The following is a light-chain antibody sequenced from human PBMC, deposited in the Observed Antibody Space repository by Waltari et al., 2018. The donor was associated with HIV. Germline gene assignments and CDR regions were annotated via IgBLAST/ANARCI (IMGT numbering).Light chain of an antibody. CDR1: SSDVGGYNY. CDR2: EVS. J-gene: IGLJ2*01. Sequence: QSALTQPASVSGSPGQSITISCTGTSSDVGGYNYVSWYQQHPGKAPKLMIYEVSNRPSGVSNRFAGSKSGNTDSLTISGLQAEDEADDYCSSYTSSSTPYVVFGGGTKLTVL. CDR3: SSYTSSSTPYVV. V-gene: IGLV2-14*01.